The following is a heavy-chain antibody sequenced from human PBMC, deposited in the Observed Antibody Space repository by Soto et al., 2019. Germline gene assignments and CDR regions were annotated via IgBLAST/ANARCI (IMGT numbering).Heavy chain of an antibody. CDR3: ATLPRTMTTGAFDY. D-gene: IGHD4-17*01. Sequence: SETLSLTCTVSGGSISSSSYYWGWIRQPPGKGLEWIGSIYYSGSTYYNPSLKSRVTISVDTSKNQFSLKLSSVTAADTAVYYCATLPRTMTTGAFDYWGQGTLVTVSS. CDR2: IYYSGST. V-gene: IGHV4-39*01. CDR1: GGSISSSSYY. J-gene: IGHJ4*02.